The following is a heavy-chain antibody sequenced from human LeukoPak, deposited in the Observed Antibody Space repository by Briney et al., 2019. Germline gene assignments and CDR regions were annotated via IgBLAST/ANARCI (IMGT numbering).Heavy chain of an antibody. V-gene: IGHV1-3*04. CDR2: INTGNGNT. D-gene: IGHD6-6*01. CDR3: ARDSSSSWLLVY. Sequence: GASVKVSCKASGYTFTSYAMHWVRQAPGQRLEWMGWINTGNGNTKYSQKFQGRVTITRDTSASTAYMELSSLRSEDTAVYYCARDSSSSWLLVYWGQGTLVTVSS. J-gene: IGHJ4*02. CDR1: GYTFTSYA.